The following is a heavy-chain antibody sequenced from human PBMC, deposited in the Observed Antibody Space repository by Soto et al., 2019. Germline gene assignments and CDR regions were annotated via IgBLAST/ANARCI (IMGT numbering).Heavy chain of an antibody. D-gene: IGHD3-16*01. CDR2: MNPGSGDT. CDR3: ARMATFGSLNWFDP. Sequence: GASVKVSCKASGYSFTNNDVSWVRQATGQGLEWMGWMNPGSGDTGYAQKFQGRATMTRDISIATAYMELSSLRSDDTAIYYCARMATFGSLNWFDPWGQGTQVTVSS. V-gene: IGHV1-8*01. J-gene: IGHJ5*02. CDR1: GYSFTNND.